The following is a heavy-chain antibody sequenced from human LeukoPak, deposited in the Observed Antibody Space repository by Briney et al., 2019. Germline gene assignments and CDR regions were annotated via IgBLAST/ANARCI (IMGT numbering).Heavy chain of an antibody. CDR2: INPNSGET. J-gene: IGHJ4*02. V-gene: IGHV1-2*02. Sequence: ASVKVSCKTSGYTFSVYDIHCVRQAPGQGLEWMGWINPNSGETKSAQKFQGRVTMTEDTSISTAYMELRRVTSDDTAVYYCAIERGYTHTEWCFDYWGQGTLVTVSS. D-gene: IGHD2-15*01. CDR3: AIERGYTHTEWCFDY. CDR1: GYTFSVYD.